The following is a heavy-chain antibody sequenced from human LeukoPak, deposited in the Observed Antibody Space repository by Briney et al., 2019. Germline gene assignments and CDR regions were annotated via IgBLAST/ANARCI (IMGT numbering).Heavy chain of an antibody. Sequence: GGSLRLSCAASGFTFDDYAMHWVRQAPGKGLEWVSLISWDGGSTHYADSVKGRFTISRDNSKNSLYLQVNSLRAEDTALYYCAKDIRGSTSWYGLDYWGQGTLVTVSS. J-gene: IGHJ4*02. V-gene: IGHV3-43D*03. CDR2: ISWDGGST. CDR1: GFTFDDYA. CDR3: AKDIRGSTSWYGLDY. D-gene: IGHD6-13*01.